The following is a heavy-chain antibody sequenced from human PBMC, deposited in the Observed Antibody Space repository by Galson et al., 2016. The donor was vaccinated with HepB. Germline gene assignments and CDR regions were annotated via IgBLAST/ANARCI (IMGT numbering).Heavy chain of an antibody. V-gene: IGHV4-39*01. Sequence: ETLSLTCTVSDDSISSSSYYWGWIRQPPGKGLEWIGSFYYGGSTFYNPSLRSRVPLSVETSKKQLSLKLNSVTAADTAVYFCSRHGPVTTHFYWGQGILVSVSS. CDR3: SRHGPVTTHFY. J-gene: IGHJ4*02. CDR2: FYYGGST. D-gene: IGHD4-11*01. CDR1: DDSISSSSYY.